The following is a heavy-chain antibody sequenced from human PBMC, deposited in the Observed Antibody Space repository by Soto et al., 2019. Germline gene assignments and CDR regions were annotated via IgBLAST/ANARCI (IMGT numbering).Heavy chain of an antibody. J-gene: IGHJ4*02. V-gene: IGHV4-61*01. Sequence: LSLTCTVSGGSVSSSSYYWTWIRQPPGKGLEWIGYISSSGSTNYNPSLKSRVTISVDTSKNQFSLKLSSVTAADTAVYYCARGRVPRYQRWGPFDYWGQGTLVTVSS. CDR2: ISSSGST. CDR3: ARGRVPRYQRWGPFDY. D-gene: IGHD3-16*01. CDR1: GGSVSSSSYY.